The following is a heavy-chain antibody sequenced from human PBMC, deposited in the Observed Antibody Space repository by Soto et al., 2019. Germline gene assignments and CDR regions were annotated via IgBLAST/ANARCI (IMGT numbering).Heavy chain of an antibody. CDR1: GFTFISYF. CDR2: IGYNGGST. Sequence: GGSLRLSCSASGFTFISYFMHWVRQAPGKGLEYVSAIGYNGGSTYYADSVKGRFTISRDNSKNTLYLQMNSLRAEDTAVYYCAKVRIAVAATYYFDYWGQGTLVTVSS. V-gene: IGHV3-64*04. D-gene: IGHD6-19*01. CDR3: AKVRIAVAATYYFDY. J-gene: IGHJ4*02.